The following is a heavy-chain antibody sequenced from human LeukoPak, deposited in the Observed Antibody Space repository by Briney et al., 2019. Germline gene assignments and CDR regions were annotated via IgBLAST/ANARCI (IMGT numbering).Heavy chain of an antibody. Sequence: GGSLRLSCAASGFTFSSYAMTWVRRAPGKGLEWVSTIEVGGAITHYAASVKGRFTISRDTSKKILYLQMDSLRPEDTAVYYCARAATYYDFWSGLDYWGQGTLVTVSS. CDR3: ARAATYYDFWSGLDY. V-gene: IGHV3-23*01. CDR2: IEVGGAIT. CDR1: GFTFSSYA. D-gene: IGHD3-3*01. J-gene: IGHJ4*02.